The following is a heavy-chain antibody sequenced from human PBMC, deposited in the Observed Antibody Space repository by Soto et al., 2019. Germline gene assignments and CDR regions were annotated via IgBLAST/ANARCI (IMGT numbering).Heavy chain of an antibody. CDR1: GYTFTSYA. CDR2: INAGNGNT. V-gene: IGHV1-3*01. D-gene: IGHD3-22*01. CDR3: ARNTDSSGYYDFDY. Sequence: GASVKVSCKASGYTFTSYAMHWVRQAPGQRLEWMGWINAGNGNTKYSQKFQGRVTITRDTSASTAYMELSSLRSEDTAVYYCARNTDSSGYYDFDYWGQGTLVTVSS. J-gene: IGHJ4*02.